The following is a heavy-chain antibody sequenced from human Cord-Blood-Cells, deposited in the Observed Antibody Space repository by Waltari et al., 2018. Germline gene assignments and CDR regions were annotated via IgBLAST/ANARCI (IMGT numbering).Heavy chain of an antibody. J-gene: IGHJ4*02. D-gene: IGHD2-2*02. CDR2: IYYSGST. V-gene: IGHV4-39*01. Sequence: QLQLQESGPGLVKPSETLSITCTVPGGSISSSSYYWGWNSQPPGKGLEWIGSIYYSGSTYYNPSLKSRVTISVDTSKNQFSLKLSSVTAADTAVYYCARLIVGDIVVVPAAIDYWGQGTLVTVSS. CDR3: ARLIVGDIVVVPAAIDY. CDR1: GGSISSSSYY.